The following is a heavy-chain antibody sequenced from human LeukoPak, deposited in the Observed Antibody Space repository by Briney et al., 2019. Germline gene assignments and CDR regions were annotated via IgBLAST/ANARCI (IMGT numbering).Heavy chain of an antibody. CDR1: GFSLSTSGMC. V-gene: IGHV2-70*11. J-gene: IGHJ4*02. CDR3: ARTVADEAVVGATLVDY. Sequence: SGPTLVNPTQTLTLTCTFSGFSLSTSGMCVSWIRQPPGKALEWVARIDWDDDKYYSTSLKTRLTISKDTSKNQVVLTMTNTDPVDTATYYCARTVADEAVVGATLVDYWGQGTLVTVSS. D-gene: IGHD1-26*01. CDR2: IDWDDDK.